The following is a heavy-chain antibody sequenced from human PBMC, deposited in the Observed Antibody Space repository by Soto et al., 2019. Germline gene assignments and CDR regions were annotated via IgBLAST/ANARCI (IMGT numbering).Heavy chain of an antibody. V-gene: IGHV3-30*03. J-gene: IGHJ4*02. Sequence: QVQLVESGGGVVQPGRSLRLSYAASGFTFSHYGIHWVRQAPGKGLEWLAVISYDGSNKHYADSVKGRFTVSRDNSKNTLYLQMNSLRAEDTAVYFWARYSGKYQGPIDYWGQGTLVTVSS. CDR3: ARYSGKYQGPIDY. CDR2: ISYDGSNK. CDR1: GFTFSHYG. D-gene: IGHD1-26*01.